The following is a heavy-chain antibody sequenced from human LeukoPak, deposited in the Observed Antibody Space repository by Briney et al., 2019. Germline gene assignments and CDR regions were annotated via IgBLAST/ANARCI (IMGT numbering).Heavy chain of an antibody. CDR1: GFIFNNYA. CDR3: AKDNRRHYTSGPNPDSLH. CDR2: VSWNSGSI. J-gene: IGHJ4*02. D-gene: IGHD6-19*01. V-gene: IGHV3-9*01. Sequence: PGGSLRLSRAGSGFIFNNYAMHWVRQPPGKGLERVSGVSWNSGSIDYADSVKGRFTISRDNAKNSLYLQMNSLRVEDTAFYYCAKDNRRHYTSGPNPDSLHWGQGALVTVSS.